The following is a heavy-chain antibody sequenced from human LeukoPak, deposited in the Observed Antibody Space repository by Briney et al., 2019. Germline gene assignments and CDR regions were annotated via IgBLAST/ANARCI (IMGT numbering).Heavy chain of an antibody. CDR3: ASPIVVVPAAIKANWYFDL. D-gene: IGHD2-2*01. CDR2: IYYSGST. CDR1: GGSISSSSYY. J-gene: IGHJ2*01. V-gene: IGHV4-39*01. Sequence: NPSETLSLTCTVSGGSISSSSYYWGWIRQPPGKGLEWIGSIYYSGSTYYNPSLKSRVTISVDTSKNQFSLKLSSVTAADTAVYYCASPIVVVPAAIKANWYFDLWGRDTLVTVSS.